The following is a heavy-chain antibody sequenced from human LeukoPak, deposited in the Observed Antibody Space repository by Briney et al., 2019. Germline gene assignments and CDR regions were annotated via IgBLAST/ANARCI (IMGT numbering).Heavy chain of an antibody. V-gene: IGHV3-48*03. CDR3: ASKRKGGAFDI. Sequence: GGSLRLSCAASGFTFNSYEMNWVRQAPGKGLEWVSYISSSGSTIYYADSVKGRFTISRDNAKNSLYLQMNSLRAEDTAVYYCASKRKGGAFDIWGQGTTVTVSS. D-gene: IGHD3-16*01. J-gene: IGHJ3*02. CDR1: GFTFNSYE. CDR2: ISSSGSTI.